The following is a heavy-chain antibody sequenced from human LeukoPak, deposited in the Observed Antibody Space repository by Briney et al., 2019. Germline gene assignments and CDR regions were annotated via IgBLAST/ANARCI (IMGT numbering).Heavy chain of an antibody. CDR1: GFTFSSYA. CDR2: ISGSGGST. D-gene: IGHD3-10*01. V-gene: IGHV3-23*01. CDR3: AKDRYGSGSYPFDY. J-gene: IGHJ4*02. Sequence: GGSLRLSCAASGFTFSSYAMSWVRQAPGKGLEWVSAISGSGGSTYYADSVKGRFTISRDNSKNTLYLQMNSLRAEDTAVYHCAKDRYGSGSYPFDYWGQGTLVAVSS.